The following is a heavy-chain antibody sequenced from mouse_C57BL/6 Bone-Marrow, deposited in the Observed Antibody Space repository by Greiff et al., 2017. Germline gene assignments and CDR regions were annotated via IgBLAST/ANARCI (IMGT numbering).Heavy chain of an antibody. CDR3: ARDGSSLYWYFDV. D-gene: IGHD1-1*01. CDR2: IYPRSGNT. V-gene: IGHV1-81*01. CDR1: GYTFTSYG. Sequence: VHLVESGAELARPGASVKLSCKASGYTFTSYGISWVKQRTGQGLEWIGEIYPRSGNTYYNEKFKGKATLTADKSSSTAYMELRSLTSEDSAVYFCARDGSSLYWYFDVWGTGTTVTVSS. J-gene: IGHJ1*03.